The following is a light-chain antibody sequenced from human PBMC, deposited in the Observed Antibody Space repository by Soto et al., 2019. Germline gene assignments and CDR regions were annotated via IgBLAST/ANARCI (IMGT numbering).Light chain of an antibody. CDR1: QSISSN. V-gene: IGKV3-15*01. CDR3: QQYNNWAPST. J-gene: IGKJ5*01. CDR2: DAS. Sequence: SLATLSVSPGERATLSCRASQSISSNLAWYQQKPGQAPRLLIYDASTRATGIPARFSGSGSGTEFTLTISSLQSEDFAGYYCQQYNNWAPSTFGQGRRLEIK.